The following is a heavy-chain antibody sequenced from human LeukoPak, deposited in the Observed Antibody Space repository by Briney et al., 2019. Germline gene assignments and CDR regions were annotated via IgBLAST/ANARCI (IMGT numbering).Heavy chain of an antibody. J-gene: IGHJ3*02. D-gene: IGHD3-16*01. CDR3: AREPDSSFGAFDI. CDR1: GGSISSSNW. Sequence: SETLSLTCAVSGGSISSSNWWSWVRQPPGEGLEWIGEIYHSGSTNYNPSLKSRAPISVDKSKNQCSLKLSSVSAADTAVYYCAREPDSSFGAFDIWGQGTMVTVSS. V-gene: IGHV4-4*02. CDR2: IYHSGST.